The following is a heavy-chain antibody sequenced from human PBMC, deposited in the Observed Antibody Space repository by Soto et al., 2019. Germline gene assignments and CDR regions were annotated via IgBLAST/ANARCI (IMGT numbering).Heavy chain of an antibody. V-gene: IGHV4-39*01. D-gene: IGHD6-19*01. CDR3: ARHEAPSGWYFDY. CDR1: GGSISSSSYY. Sequence: QLQLQESGPGLVKPSETLSLTCTVSGGSISSSSYYWGWIRQPPGKGLEWIGSIYYSGSTYYNPSLKSRVXXSXDXXKNQFSLKLGSVTAADTAVYYCARHEAPSGWYFDYWGQGTLVTVSS. CDR2: IYYSGST. J-gene: IGHJ4*02.